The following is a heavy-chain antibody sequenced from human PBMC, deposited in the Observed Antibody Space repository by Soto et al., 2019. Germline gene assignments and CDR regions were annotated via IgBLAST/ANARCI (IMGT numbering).Heavy chain of an antibody. D-gene: IGHD4-17*01. CDR3: ARDELRLIYGLRASDYYYYGLDV. CDR1: GGSMSSHC. J-gene: IGHJ6*02. V-gene: IGHV4-59*11. CDR2: IHYSGST. Sequence: SETLSLTCTVSGGSMSSHCWSWIRQPPGKVLEWIGYIHYSGSTSYNPSLKSRVTISVDTSKNQFSLTLSSVTAADTAVYYCARDELRLIYGLRASDYYYYGLDVWGQGTTVNVSS.